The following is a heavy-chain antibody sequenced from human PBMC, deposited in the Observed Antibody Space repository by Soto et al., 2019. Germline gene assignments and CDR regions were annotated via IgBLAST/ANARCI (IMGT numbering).Heavy chain of an antibody. Sequence: EVQLVESGGGLVQPGGSLRLSCAASGFTFSTYTMNWVRQAPGTGLEWVSYISGSGSTIYYADSVKGRFTTSRDKAKHSLYLHTNSLRDEYTALYYFPREGAVPQYYFSDYWGQGTLVTFSS. J-gene: IGHJ4*02. CDR1: GFTFSTYT. D-gene: IGHD3-10*01. V-gene: IGHV3-48*02. CDR3: PREGAVPQYYFSDY. CDR2: ISGSGSTI.